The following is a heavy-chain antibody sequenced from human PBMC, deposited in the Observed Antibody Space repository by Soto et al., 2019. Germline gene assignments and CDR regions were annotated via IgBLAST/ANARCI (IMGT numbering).Heavy chain of an antibody. Sequence: GGSLRLSCAASGFTFSSYAMSWVRQAPGKGLEWVSAISGSGGSTYYADSVKARFTIDRDNTKYTLYLKMSSLRADDTAVYYCAKDNPDTGMVTVPKPRFDYWGQGTLVTVSS. J-gene: IGHJ4*02. CDR1: GFTFSSYA. D-gene: IGHD5-18*01. CDR2: ISGSGGST. CDR3: AKDNPDTGMVTVPKPRFDY. V-gene: IGHV3-23*01.